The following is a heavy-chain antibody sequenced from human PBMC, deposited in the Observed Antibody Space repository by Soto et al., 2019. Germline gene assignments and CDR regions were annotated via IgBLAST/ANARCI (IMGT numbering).Heavy chain of an antibody. CDR2: IYHSGST. J-gene: IGHJ5*02. V-gene: IGHV4-30-2*01. CDR3: ARVPYP. CDR1: GGSISSGGYS. Sequence: SETLSLTCAVSGGSISSGGYSWSWIRQPPGKGLEWIAYIYHSGSTYYNPSLKSRVSISVDRSKNQFSLKLSSMTAADTAVYYCARVPYPWGQGTLVTVSS.